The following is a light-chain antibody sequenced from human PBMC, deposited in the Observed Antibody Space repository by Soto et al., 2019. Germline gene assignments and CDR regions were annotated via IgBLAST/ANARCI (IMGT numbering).Light chain of an antibody. CDR1: SSDVGGYNF. Sequence: QSVLTQPPSASGSPGQSVTISCTGASSDVGGYNFVSWYQQYPGKAPKLLIYEVTMRPSGVPDRFSGPKSGNTASLTVSGLQAEDEADYYCTSYAGSNIPVLFGGGTKLTVL. CDR3: TSYAGSNIPVL. V-gene: IGLV2-8*01. J-gene: IGLJ3*02. CDR2: EVT.